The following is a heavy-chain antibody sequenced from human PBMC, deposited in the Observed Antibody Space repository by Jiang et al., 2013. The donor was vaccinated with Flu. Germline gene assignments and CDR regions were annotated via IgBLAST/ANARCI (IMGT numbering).Heavy chain of an antibody. CDR1: GDSVFNPNVA. CDR3: ARDRDQLPRDFDF. Sequence: PGLVKPTQTLSLTCAISGDSVFNPNVAWNWIRQSPSRGLEWLGRTYYRSKWRYDYAISVRSRITISPDTSRNQFSLQLNSVTPEDTAVYYCARDRDQLPRDFDFWGQGTVVTVSS. V-gene: IGHV6-1*01. D-gene: IGHD1-7*01. CDR2: TYYRSKWRY. J-gene: IGHJ4*02.